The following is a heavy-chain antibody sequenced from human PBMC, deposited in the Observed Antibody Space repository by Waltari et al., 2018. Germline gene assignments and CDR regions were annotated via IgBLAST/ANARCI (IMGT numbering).Heavy chain of an antibody. CDR3: AREGQQLARYLDS. CDR2: IGSGGSYI. Sequence: EVHLVESGGGLVKPGGSLRLSCEASGFSFSTYAMSWVRQTPGKALGWLASIGSGGSYIYYADSMRGRFVISRDDATNSLYLHIHSLRAEDTAMYYCAREGQQLARYLDSWGQGTLVTVSS. CDR1: GFSFSTYA. J-gene: IGHJ4*02. V-gene: IGHV3-21*01. D-gene: IGHD6-13*01.